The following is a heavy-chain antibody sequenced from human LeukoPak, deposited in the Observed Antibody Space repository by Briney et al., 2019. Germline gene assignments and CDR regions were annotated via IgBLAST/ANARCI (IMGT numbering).Heavy chain of an antibody. CDR2: IYTSGST. CDR3: ARGGYGDEYNWLDP. D-gene: IGHD4-17*01. Sequence: SETLSLTCTVSGGSISSHYWSWIRQPAGKGLEWIGRIYTSGSTNYNPSLKSRVTMSVDTSKNQFSLKLSSVTAADTAVYYCARGGYGDEYNWLDPWGQGTLVTVSS. CDR1: GGSISSHY. J-gene: IGHJ5*02. V-gene: IGHV4-4*07.